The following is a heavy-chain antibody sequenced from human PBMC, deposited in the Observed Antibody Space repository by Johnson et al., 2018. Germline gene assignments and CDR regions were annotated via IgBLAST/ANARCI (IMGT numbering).Heavy chain of an antibody. V-gene: IGHV3-30*18. Sequence: QVQLGEAGGGVVQARMSLRLSCAASGFTFSSYGMHWVRQAPGKGLEWVALISYHGEDKYSDSVKGRFTISRDNSKNTLYLQMNSQGAEDTGLYYCAKETSRTIFGVVTEIIYFQNWGQGTLVTVSS. J-gene: IGHJ1*01. CDR1: GFTFSSYG. D-gene: IGHD3-3*01. CDR2: ISYHGEDK. CDR3: AKETSRTIFGVVTEIIYFQN.